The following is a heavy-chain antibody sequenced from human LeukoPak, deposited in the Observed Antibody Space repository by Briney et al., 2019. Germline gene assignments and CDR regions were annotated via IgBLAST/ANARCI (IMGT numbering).Heavy chain of an antibody. D-gene: IGHD3-22*01. CDR1: GFTFSSYA. CDR3: AKALEYYYDSSGYLASCD. J-gene: IGHJ4*02. Sequence: PGGSLRLSCAASGFTFSSYAMSWVRQAPGKGLEWVSAISGSGGSTYYADSVKGRFTISRDNSKNTLYLQMNSLRAEDTAVYYCAKALEYYYDSSGYLASCDWGQGTLVTVSS. V-gene: IGHV3-23*01. CDR2: ISGSGGST.